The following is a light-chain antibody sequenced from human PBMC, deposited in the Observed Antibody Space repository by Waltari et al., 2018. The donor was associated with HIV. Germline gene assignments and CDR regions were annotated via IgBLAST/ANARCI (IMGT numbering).Light chain of an antibody. CDR1: RSNIGSNT. J-gene: IGLJ2*01. CDR3: AAWDDSLNGVV. V-gene: IGLV1-44*01. Sequence: QSVLTPPPSASGTPGQRLTISCSGRRSNIGSNTVNWYQQPPGTAPKLLIYSNNQRPSGVPDRFSGSKSGTSASLAISGLQSEDEADYYCAAWDDSLNGVVFGGGTKLTVL. CDR2: SNN.